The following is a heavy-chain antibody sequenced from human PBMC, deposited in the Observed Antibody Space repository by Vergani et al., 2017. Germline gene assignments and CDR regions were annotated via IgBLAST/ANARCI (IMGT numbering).Heavy chain of an antibody. CDR1: GGSISSGDYY. V-gene: IGHV4-30-4*08. CDR3: ARGRGYIVVVPAAIPRAYFDY. J-gene: IGHJ4*02. CDR2: IYYSGST. Sequence: QVQLQESGPGLVKPSQTLSLTCTVSGGSISSGDYYWSWIRQPPGKGLEWIGYIYYSGSTYYNPSLKSRVTISVDTSKNQFSLKLSSVTAADTAVYYCARGRGYIVVVPAAIPRAYFDYWGQGTLVTVSS. D-gene: IGHD2-2*01.